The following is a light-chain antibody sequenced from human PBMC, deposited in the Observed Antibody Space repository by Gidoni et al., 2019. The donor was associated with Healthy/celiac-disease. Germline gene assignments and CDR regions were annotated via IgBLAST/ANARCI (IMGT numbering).Light chain of an antibody. CDR1: QSISSY. CDR3: QQSYSTLYT. J-gene: IGKJ2*01. CDR2: AAS. V-gene: IGKV1-39*01. Sequence: IQMTQFPSSLSASVGARVTITSRASQSISSYLNWYQQKPGKAPKLLIYAASSLQSGVPSRFSGSGAGTDFTLTLSRLQPEDFATYYCQQSYSTLYTFGQGTKLEIK.